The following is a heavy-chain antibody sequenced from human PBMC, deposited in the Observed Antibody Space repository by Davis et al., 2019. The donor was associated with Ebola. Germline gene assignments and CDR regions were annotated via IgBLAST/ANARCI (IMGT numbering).Heavy chain of an antibody. D-gene: IGHD3-10*01. Sequence: AASVKVSCKISGHSLNELSIHWVRQAPGKGLEWMGGFDPEDGDRIYAQKFQGRVTMTEDTSTDTAYMELSSLRSEDTAVYYCATDYGSGSYAEYFTHWGQGTLVTVSS. CDR3: ATDYGSGSYAEYFTH. V-gene: IGHV1-24*01. J-gene: IGHJ1*01. CDR1: GHSLNELS. CDR2: FDPEDGDR.